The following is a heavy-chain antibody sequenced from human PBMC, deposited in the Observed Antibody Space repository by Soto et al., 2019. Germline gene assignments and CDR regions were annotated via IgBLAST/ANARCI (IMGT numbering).Heavy chain of an antibody. CDR2: IYYSGST. J-gene: IGHJ4*02. D-gene: IGHD6-13*01. CDR1: GGSISSGGYY. V-gene: IGHV4-31*03. Sequence: SETLSLTCXVSGGSISSGGYYWSWIRQHPGKGLEWIGYIYYSGSTYYNPSLKSRVTISVDTSKNQFSLKLSSVTAADTAVYYCARVSSSPLNFDYWGQGTLVTVSS. CDR3: ARVSSSPLNFDY.